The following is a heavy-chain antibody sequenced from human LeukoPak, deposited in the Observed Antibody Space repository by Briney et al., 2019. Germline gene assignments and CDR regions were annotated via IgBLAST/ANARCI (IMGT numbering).Heavy chain of an antibody. V-gene: IGHV4-59*11. CDR1: VDSFSSHY. CDR2: ISHIGRT. Sequence: SETLSLTCADSVDSFSSHYWTWIRQSPGTGLERIGYISHIGRTNYNPYLKSRVTISVDTSNNQFSLRLRSVTAADTGVYYCARDLVTVTKGFDIWGQGKMVSVSS. D-gene: IGHD4-17*01. CDR3: ARDLVTVTKGFDI. J-gene: IGHJ3*02.